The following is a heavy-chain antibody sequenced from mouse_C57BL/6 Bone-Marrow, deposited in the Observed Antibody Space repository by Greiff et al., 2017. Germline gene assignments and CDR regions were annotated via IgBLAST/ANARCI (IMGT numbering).Heavy chain of an antibody. CDR1: GFNIKDDY. J-gene: IGHJ1*03. CDR3: TTSLVIGWYFDV. D-gene: IGHD3-1*01. V-gene: IGHV14-4*01. Sequence: EVQLQQSGAELVRPGASVKLSCTASGFNIKDDYMHWVKQRPEQGLEWIGWIDPENGDTEYASKFQGKATITADTSSNTAYLQLSSLTSEDTAVYYCTTSLVIGWYFDVWGTGTTVTGSA. CDR2: IDPENGDT.